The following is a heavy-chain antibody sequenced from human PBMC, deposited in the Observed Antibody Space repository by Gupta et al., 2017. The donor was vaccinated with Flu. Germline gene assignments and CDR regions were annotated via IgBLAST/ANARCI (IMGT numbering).Heavy chain of an antibody. D-gene: IGHD3-22*01. CDR3: AKGSSGGRPYYFDH. V-gene: IGHV3-23*05. Sequence: EVQLSESGGDLVQPGGSLRLSCTNSGFSFSAFAMAWIRTARGKGLDWIAAIDSNGAYAGYADSVKGRITISRDNSRNTLLLQMSSLSDEDTAGYYCAKGSSGGRPYYFDHWGQGTLVTVSS. CDR1: GFSFSAFA. J-gene: IGHJ4*02. CDR2: IDSNGAYA.